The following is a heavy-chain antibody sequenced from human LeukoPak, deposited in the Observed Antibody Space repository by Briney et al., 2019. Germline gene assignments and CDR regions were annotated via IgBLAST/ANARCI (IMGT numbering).Heavy chain of an antibody. CDR3: AREGVGENWFDP. Sequence: PSETLSLTCTVSGGSISSSSYYWGWIRQPPGKGLEWIGYIYYSGSTNYNPSLKSRVTISVDTSKNQFSLKLSSVTAADTAVYYCAREGVGENWFDPWGQGTLVTVSS. J-gene: IGHJ5*02. D-gene: IGHD1-26*01. V-gene: IGHV4-61*01. CDR2: IYYSGST. CDR1: GGSISSSSYY.